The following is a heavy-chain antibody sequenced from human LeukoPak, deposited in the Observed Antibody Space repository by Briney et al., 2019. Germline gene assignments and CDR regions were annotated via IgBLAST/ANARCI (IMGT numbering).Heavy chain of an antibody. Sequence: SETLSLTCTVSGGSISSGGYYWSWIRQPPGKGLEWIGYIYHSGSTYYNPSLKSRVTISVDRSKNQFSLKLSSVTAVDTAVYYCARDGPSSTSLTPFDYWGQGTLVTVSS. CDR3: ARDGPSSTSLTPFDY. D-gene: IGHD2-2*01. CDR2: IYHSGST. V-gene: IGHV4-30-2*01. J-gene: IGHJ4*02. CDR1: GGSISSGGYY.